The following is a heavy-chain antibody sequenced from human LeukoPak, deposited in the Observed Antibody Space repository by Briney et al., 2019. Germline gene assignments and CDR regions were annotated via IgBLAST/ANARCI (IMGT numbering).Heavy chain of an antibody. D-gene: IGHD3-10*01. Sequence: PGGSLRLSCAASGFIFSSYGMNWVRQAPGKGLEWVSYISSSSSTIYYADSVKGRFTISRDNSKNTLYLQMNSLRAEDTAVYYCAKDRDPYDYGSGSHYNGVFDYWGQGTLVTVSS. CDR2: ISSSSSTI. J-gene: IGHJ4*02. V-gene: IGHV3-48*01. CDR1: GFIFSSYG. CDR3: AKDRDPYDYGSGSHYNGVFDY.